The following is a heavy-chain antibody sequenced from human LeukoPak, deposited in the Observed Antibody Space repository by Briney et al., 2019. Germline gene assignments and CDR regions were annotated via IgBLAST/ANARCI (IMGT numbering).Heavy chain of an antibody. D-gene: IGHD6-19*01. V-gene: IGHV3-23*01. CDR2: ITGRSDKT. Sequence: GGSLRLSCAASGFNFNKYDMTWARQAPGKGLEWGSTITGRSDKTYYTDSVKGRFVTSRDNSKDTLYLQMNGLRAEDTALYYCAKGGWLDDLGQGALVTVSS. CDR1: GFNFNKYD. CDR3: AKGGWLDD. J-gene: IGHJ4*02.